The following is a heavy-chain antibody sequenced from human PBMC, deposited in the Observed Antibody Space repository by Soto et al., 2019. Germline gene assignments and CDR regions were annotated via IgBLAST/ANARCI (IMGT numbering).Heavy chain of an antibody. CDR3: ARMATFGSLNWFDP. D-gene: IGHD3-16*01. CDR1: GYSFANHD. J-gene: IGHJ5*02. Sequence: ASAEVSCNSSGYSFANHDGIWVRQAPGQGLEWMGWMNPGSGDTGYAQKLQGRVTMTRDISIATAYMELSSLRSDDTAIYYCARMATFGSLNWFDPWGQGTLVTSPQ. V-gene: IGHV1-8*01. CDR2: MNPGSGDT.